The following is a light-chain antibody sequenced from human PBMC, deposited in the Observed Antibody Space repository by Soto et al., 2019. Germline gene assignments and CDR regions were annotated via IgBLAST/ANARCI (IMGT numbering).Light chain of an antibody. CDR1: QSVLYSSNHKNY. CDR3: QQYYSNPGT. CDR2: WAS. J-gene: IGKJ1*01. V-gene: IGKV4-1*01. Sequence: DIVMTQSPDSLAVSLGERATINCKSSQSVLYSSNHKNYLAWYQQKPGQPPKLLIYWASTRESGVPDRFSGSGSGTDFPLTISSLQAEDVAVYYCQQYYSNPGTFGQGTKVESK.